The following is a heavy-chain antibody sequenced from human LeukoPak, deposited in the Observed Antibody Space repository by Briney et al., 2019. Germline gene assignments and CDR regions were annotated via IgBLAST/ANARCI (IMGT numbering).Heavy chain of an antibody. CDR2: ISTSGRYT. CDR1: GFTFSDYA. D-gene: IGHD3-22*01. J-gene: IGHJ4*02. V-gene: IGHV3-11*06. Sequence: GGSLRLSCAASGFTFSDYAMSWIRQAPGKGLEWVSYISTSGRYTNYTDSVKGRFTISRDNAKNSLFLQMNSLRAEDTAVYYCARVASITMICDFWGQGTLVTVSS. CDR3: ARVASITMICDF.